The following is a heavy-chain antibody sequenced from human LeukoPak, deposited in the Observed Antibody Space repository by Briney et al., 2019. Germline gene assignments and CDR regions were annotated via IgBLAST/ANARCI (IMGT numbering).Heavy chain of an antibody. CDR3: ARVAPLWFGEFPLDY. J-gene: IGHJ4*02. D-gene: IGHD3-10*01. Sequence: GGSLRLSCAASGFTFSSYWMSWVRQAPGKGLGWVANIKQDGSEKYYVDSVKGRFTISRDNAKNSLYLQMNSLRAEDTAVYYCARVAPLWFGEFPLDYWGQGTLVTVSS. CDR1: GFTFSSYW. CDR2: IKQDGSEK. V-gene: IGHV3-7*01.